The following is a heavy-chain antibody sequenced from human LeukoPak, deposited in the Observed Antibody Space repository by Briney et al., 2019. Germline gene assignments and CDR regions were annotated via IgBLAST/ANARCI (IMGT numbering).Heavy chain of an antibody. CDR1: GGTFRSYG. V-gene: IGHV1-69*13. CDR3: ARGLYCSSSTSCYDYGMDV. Sequence: AAVKVSCKASGGTFRSYGLNWVRQAPGQGLEWMGGFIPILGTAKYAQKLQGRVTITADESTSTGYMELSSLRYEDTAVYYCARGLYCSSSTSCYDYGMDVWGQGTTVTVSS. D-gene: IGHD2-2*01. CDR2: FIPILGTA. J-gene: IGHJ6*02.